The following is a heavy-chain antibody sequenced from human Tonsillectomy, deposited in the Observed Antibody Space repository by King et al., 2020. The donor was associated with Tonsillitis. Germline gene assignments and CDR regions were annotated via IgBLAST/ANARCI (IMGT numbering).Heavy chain of an antibody. Sequence: QLQESGPGLVKPSQTLSLTCAVSGGSISSSGYSWSWIRQPPGKGLEWIGYIYYTGSTYYNPSLKSRVTISVDTSKNQFSLKLSSVTAADTAVYYCARDTTFGGLIAFDPWGQGTPVTVSS. CDR1: GGSISSSGYS. CDR3: ARDTTFGGLIAFDP. V-gene: IGHV4-30-4*07. J-gene: IGHJ5*02. D-gene: IGHD3-16*02. CDR2: IYYTGST.